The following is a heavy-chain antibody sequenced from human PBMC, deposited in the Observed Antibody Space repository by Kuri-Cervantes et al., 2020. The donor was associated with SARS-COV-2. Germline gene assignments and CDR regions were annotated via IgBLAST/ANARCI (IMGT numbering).Heavy chain of an antibody. Sequence: SETLSLTCTVSVGSINSCDYYWSWIRQPPGKGLEWIGYIYYSGSTYYNPSLKSRVTISVDTSKNQFSLKLSSVTAADTAVYYCARSMGNFWSGYYAAYYYYYMDVWGKGTTVTVSS. CDR3: ARSMGNFWSGYYAAYYYYYMDV. V-gene: IGHV4-30-4*02. CDR2: IYYSGST. CDR1: VGSINSCDYY. J-gene: IGHJ6*03. D-gene: IGHD3-3*01.